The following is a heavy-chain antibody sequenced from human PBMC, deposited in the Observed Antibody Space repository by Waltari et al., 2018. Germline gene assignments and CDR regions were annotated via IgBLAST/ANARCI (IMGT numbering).Heavy chain of an antibody. V-gene: IGHV4-34*01. CDR1: GGSFSGYY. CDR3: ARGRRGILTGYLDY. D-gene: IGHD3-9*01. J-gene: IGHJ4*02. CDR2: INQSGST. Sequence: QVQLQQWGAGLLKPSETLSLTCAVYGGSFSGYYWSWIRQPPGKGLEWIGEINQSGSTNYNPSLKSRVTISVDTSKNQFSLKLSSVTAADTAVYYCARGRRGILTGYLDYWGQGTLVTVSS.